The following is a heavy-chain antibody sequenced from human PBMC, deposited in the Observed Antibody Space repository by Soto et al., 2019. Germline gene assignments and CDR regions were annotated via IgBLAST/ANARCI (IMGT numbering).Heavy chain of an antibody. CDR1: GFTFSSYW. J-gene: IGHJ4*02. V-gene: IGHV3-7*02. D-gene: IGHD6-6*01. CDR3: ASVSRLPARPLDY. CDR2: IKQDGSEK. Sequence: GGSLRLSCAASGFTFSSYWMSWVRQAPGRGLEWVANIKQDGSEKYYVDSAKGRFTISRDNAKNSLYLQMNSLRAEDTAVYYCASVSRLPARPLDYSGQGTLVIVSS.